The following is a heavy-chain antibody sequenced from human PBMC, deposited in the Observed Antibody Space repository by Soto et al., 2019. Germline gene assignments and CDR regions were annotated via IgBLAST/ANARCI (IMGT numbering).Heavy chain of an antibody. J-gene: IGHJ6*03. Sequence: GASVKVSCKASGYTFTSYGISWVRQAPGQGLEWMGWISAYNGNTNYAQKLQGRVTMTTDTSTSTAYMELRSLRSDDTAVYYCARYYRITIFGVVINDVHSSPPDYYYYMDVWGKGTTVTVSS. CDR1: GYTFTSYG. D-gene: IGHD3-3*01. CDR2: ISAYNGNT. V-gene: IGHV1-18*01. CDR3: ARYYRITIFGVVINDVHSSPPDYYYYMDV.